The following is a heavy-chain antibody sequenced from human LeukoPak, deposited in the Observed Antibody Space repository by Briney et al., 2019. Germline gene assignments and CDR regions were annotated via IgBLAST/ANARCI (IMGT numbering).Heavy chain of an antibody. V-gene: IGHV1-24*01. J-gene: IGHJ4*02. D-gene: IGHD1-26*01. CDR2: FDPEDGET. Sequence: ASVKVSCKVSGYTLTELSMHWVRQAPGKGLEWMGGFDPEDGETIYAQKFQGRVTMTRDMSTSTVYMELSSLKSDDTAVYYCARVAMSGIGSDDFWGQGTLVTASS. CDR1: GYTLTELS. CDR3: ARVAMSGIGSDDF.